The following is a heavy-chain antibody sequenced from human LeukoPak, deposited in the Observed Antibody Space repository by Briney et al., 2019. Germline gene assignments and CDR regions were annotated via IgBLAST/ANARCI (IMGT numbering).Heavy chain of an antibody. D-gene: IGHD6-13*01. CDR1: GDSISSYY. CDR2: IYINGNT. CDR3: ARGRWWAGSSLLFDF. V-gene: IGHV4-4*07. J-gene: IGHJ4*02. Sequence: SETLSLTCSVSGDSISSYYWSWIRQPAGKGLEWIGHIYINGNTNYNPSLKSRVTMSLDTSKNQFSLELSSVTAADTAIYYCARGRWWAGSSLLFDFWGRGTLVTVSS.